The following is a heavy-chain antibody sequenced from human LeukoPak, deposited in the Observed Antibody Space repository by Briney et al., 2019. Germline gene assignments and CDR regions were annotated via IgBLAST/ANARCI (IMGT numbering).Heavy chain of an antibody. CDR3: TRDPDG. J-gene: IGHJ4*02. V-gene: IGHV3-66*01. Sequence: GGSLRLSCAASGFSVSDFFMSWVRLAPGKGLEWVSVIYSGGDAFHAESVKGRFTLSRDNSKNILYLQMNSLRAEDTAVYYCTRDPDGWGQGTLVTVSS. CDR2: IYSGGDA. CDR1: GFSVSDFF.